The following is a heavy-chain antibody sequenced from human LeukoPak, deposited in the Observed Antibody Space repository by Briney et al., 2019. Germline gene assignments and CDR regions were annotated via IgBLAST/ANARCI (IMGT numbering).Heavy chain of an antibody. CDR3: ARDRCNSTTCASRGAFDT. V-gene: IGHV4-31*03. CDR2: IYYSGST. J-gene: IGHJ3*02. D-gene: IGHD2-2*01. Sequence: PSETLSLTCTVSGGSVSSGGYYWSWIRQHPGKGLEWIGYIYYSGSTSYNPSLESRVTISLDMSKNQFSLKLTSVTAADTAVYYCARDRCNSTTCASRGAFDTWGQGTMVTVSS. CDR1: GGSVSSGGYY.